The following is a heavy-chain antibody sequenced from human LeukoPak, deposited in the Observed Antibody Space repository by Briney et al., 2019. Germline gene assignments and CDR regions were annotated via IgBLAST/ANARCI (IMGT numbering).Heavy chain of an antibody. CDR1: EYTFTAYY. D-gene: IGHD6-6*01. CDR2: INPDSGGT. CDR3: ARFDHGSSAFDI. Sequence: ASVKVSCKASEYTFTAYYMHWVRQAPGQGLEWMGWINPDSGGTNYAQKFQGRVTMTRDTSISTAYMELSRLRSDDTAVYYCARFDHGSSAFDIWGQGTMVTVPS. J-gene: IGHJ3*02. V-gene: IGHV1-2*02.